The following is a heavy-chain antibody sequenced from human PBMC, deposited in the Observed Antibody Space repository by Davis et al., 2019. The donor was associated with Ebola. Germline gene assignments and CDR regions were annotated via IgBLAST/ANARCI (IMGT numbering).Heavy chain of an antibody. V-gene: IGHV4-59*01. CDR3: ARGYHYYYVWGSYRLGY. D-gene: IGHD3-16*02. CDR2: IYYSGST. Sequence: PSETLSLTCTVSGGSISSYYWSWIRQPPGKGLEWIGSIYYSGSTNYNHSLKSRVTISVDTSKNQFSLKLSSVTAADTAVYYCARGYHYYYVWGSYRLGYWGQGTLVTVSS. CDR1: GGSISSYY. J-gene: IGHJ4*02.